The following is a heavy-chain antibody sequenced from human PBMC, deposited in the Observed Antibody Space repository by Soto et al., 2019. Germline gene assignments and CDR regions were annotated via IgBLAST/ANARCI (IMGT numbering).Heavy chain of an antibody. Sequence: SETLSLTCTVSGDSIRSFYWSWIRQAPGKGLEWIGHIYYNGNTNYKSYLKSRVTMSLDRSAGQFSLTLRSAAAADTAVYYCARHMSAAGATHFYYGMDVWGPGITVTVSS. CDR2: IYYNGNT. J-gene: IGHJ6*02. CDR1: GDSIRSFY. CDR3: ARHMSAAGATHFYYGMDV. D-gene: IGHD6-13*01. V-gene: IGHV4-59*01.